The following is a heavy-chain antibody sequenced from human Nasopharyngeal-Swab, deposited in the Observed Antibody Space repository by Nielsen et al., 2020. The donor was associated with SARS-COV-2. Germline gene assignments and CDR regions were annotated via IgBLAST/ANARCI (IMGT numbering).Heavy chain of an antibody. V-gene: IGHV4-34*01. D-gene: IGHD6-13*01. CDR3: ARGGPRIAAAGTGFDY. Sequence: SETLSLTCAVYGGSFSGYYWSWIRQPPGKGLEWIGEINHSGSTNYNQSLKSRVTISVDTSKNQFSLKLSSVTAADTAVYYCARGGPRIAAAGTGFDYWGQGTLVTVSS. CDR2: INHSGST. J-gene: IGHJ4*02. CDR1: GGSFSGYY.